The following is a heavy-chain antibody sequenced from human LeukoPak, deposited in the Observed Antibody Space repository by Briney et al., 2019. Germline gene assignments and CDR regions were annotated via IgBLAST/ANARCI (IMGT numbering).Heavy chain of an antibody. D-gene: IGHD2-15*01. V-gene: IGHV3-48*03. Sequence: GGSLRLSCAASGFTFSSYEMNWVRQAPGKGLEWVSFISSTTTSIYYADSVKGRFTVSRDNVKNSLYLQMNRLRVEDTAVYYCAGLGDVIAATEGLDYWGQGTLVTVSS. CDR2: ISSTTTSI. CDR3: AGLGDVIAATEGLDY. J-gene: IGHJ4*02. CDR1: GFTFSSYE.